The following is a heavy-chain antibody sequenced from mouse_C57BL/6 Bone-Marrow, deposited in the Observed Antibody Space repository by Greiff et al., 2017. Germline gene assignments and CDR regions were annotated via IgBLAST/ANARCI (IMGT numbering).Heavy chain of an antibody. J-gene: IGHJ4*01. CDR3: VRHDGGYAMDY. Sequence: EVKVVESGGGLVQPKGLLKLSCAASGFSFNTYAMNWVRQAPGKGLEWVACICSKSNNYATYYADSVKDRFTISRDDSESMLYLQMNNLKTEDTAMYYCVRHDGGYAMDYWGQGTSVTVSS. CDR1: GFSFNTYA. V-gene: IGHV10-1*01. CDR2: ICSKSNNYAT.